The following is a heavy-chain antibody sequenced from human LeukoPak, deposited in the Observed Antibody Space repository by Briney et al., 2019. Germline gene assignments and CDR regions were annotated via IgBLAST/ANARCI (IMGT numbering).Heavy chain of an antibody. CDR3: AKGTMDGGQYYYDSS. CDR2: IYSGDST. J-gene: IGHJ4*02. Sequence: GGSLRLSCVVSGLSVSSNYMSWVRQAPGKGLEWVSLIYSGDSTNYADSVKDRFAISRDNSKNTLYLQMNSLRAEDTAVYYCAKGTMDGGQYYYDSSGGQGTLVTVSS. CDR1: GLSVSSNY. D-gene: IGHD3-22*01. V-gene: IGHV3-66*01.